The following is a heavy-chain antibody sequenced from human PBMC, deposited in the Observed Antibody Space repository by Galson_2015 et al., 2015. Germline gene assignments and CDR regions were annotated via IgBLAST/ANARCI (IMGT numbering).Heavy chain of an antibody. Sequence: LRLSCAASGFPFSSNSMNWVRQAPGKGLEWVSSISSSSSYIYYADSVKGRFTISRDNAKNSLYLQMNSLRAEDTAVYYCARDLRAVPKGFDYWGQGTLVTVSS. V-gene: IGHV3-21*01. J-gene: IGHJ4*02. CDR3: ARDLRAVPKGFDY. CDR2: ISSSSSYI. D-gene: IGHD4-17*01. CDR1: GFPFSSNS.